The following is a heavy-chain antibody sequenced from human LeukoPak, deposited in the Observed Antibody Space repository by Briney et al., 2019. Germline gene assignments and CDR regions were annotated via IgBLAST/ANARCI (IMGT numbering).Heavy chain of an antibody. Sequence: GGSLRLSCAASGFTFSSYGMHWVRQAPGKGLEWVAVISYDATKKYYADSVKGRFTISRDNSRKTLHLQMNSVRADDTAVYYCTKDSTTYYYGSGSYYDAGGQGTLVTVSS. J-gene: IGHJ5*02. CDR3: TKDSTTYYYGSGSYYDA. CDR1: GFTFSSYG. CDR2: ISYDATKK. D-gene: IGHD3-10*01. V-gene: IGHV3-30*18.